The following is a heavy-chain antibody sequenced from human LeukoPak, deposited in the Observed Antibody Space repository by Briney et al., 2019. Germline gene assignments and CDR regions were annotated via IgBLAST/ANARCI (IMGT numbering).Heavy chain of an antibody. D-gene: IGHD3-16*01. CDR2: INTNTGNP. Sequence: ASVKVSCKSSGYIFNNYAINWMRQAPGRGLEWMGWINTNTGNPTYARGFTGRFVFSSDTSVRMAYLQISSLKAEDTAVYYCARSNNDGDYLGVGFDYWGQGTLVTVSS. J-gene: IGHJ4*02. CDR3: ARSNNDGDYLGVGFDY. V-gene: IGHV7-4-1*04. CDR1: GYIFNNYA.